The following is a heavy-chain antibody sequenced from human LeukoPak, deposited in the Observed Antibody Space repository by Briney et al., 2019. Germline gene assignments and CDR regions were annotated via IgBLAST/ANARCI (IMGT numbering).Heavy chain of an antibody. V-gene: IGHV3-30*18. CDR3: AKGPLRGTAAAIDY. J-gene: IGHJ4*02. CDR2: ISYDGRNK. D-gene: IGHD2-2*01. CDR1: GFTFNNYG. Sequence: GGSLRLSCAASGFTFNNYGMHWVRQAPGKALEWVAVISYDGRNKHYPDSVKGRFTISRDISTDTLWLQMDSLRTEDTAVYYCAKGPLRGTAAAIDYWGQGTLVTVSS.